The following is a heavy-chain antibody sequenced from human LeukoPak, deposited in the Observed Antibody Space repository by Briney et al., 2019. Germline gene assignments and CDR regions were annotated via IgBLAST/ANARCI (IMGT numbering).Heavy chain of an antibody. V-gene: IGHV3-74*01. Sequence: GGSLRLSCAASGFTFSSYWMHWVRQAPGKGLVWVSRINTDGSSTSYADSVKGRFTISRDNAKNTLYLQMNSLRAEDTAVYYCARWGGSYYADYYYYMDVWGKGTTVSVSS. CDR3: ARWGGSYYADYYYYMDV. CDR1: GFTFSSYW. CDR2: INTDGSST. J-gene: IGHJ6*03. D-gene: IGHD1-26*01.